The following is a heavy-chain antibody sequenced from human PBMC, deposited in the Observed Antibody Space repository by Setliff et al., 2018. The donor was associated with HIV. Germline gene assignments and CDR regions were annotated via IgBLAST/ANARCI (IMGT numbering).Heavy chain of an antibody. J-gene: IGHJ5*02. CDR2: IYTSGNT. CDR1: VGSISSGSHY. V-gene: IGHV4-61*09. Sequence: SETLSLTCTVSVGSISSGSHYWSWIRQPPGKGLEWIGHIYTSGNTNYNPSLNSRLLISLDMSKNQFSLRLRSVTVADTAVYYCARSSSSWSGWFDPWGQGTLVTVSS. CDR3: ARSSSSWSGWFDP. D-gene: IGHD6-13*01.